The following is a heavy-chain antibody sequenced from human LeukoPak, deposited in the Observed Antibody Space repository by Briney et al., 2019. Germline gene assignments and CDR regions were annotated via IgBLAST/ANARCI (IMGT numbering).Heavy chain of an antibody. CDR2: INPNSGGT. Sequence: GASVKVSCKASGYTFTGYYMRWVRQAPGQGLEWMGWINPNSGGTNYAQKFQGRVTMTRDTSISTAYMELSRLRSDDTAVYYCARDSDTAMVLFDYWGQGTLVTVSS. V-gene: IGHV1-2*02. CDR3: ARDSDTAMVLFDY. D-gene: IGHD5-18*01. CDR1: GYTFTGYY. J-gene: IGHJ4*02.